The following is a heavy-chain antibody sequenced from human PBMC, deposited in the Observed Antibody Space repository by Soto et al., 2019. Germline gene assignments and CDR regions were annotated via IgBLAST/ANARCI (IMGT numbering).Heavy chain of an antibody. CDR1: GFSFGASW. V-gene: IGHV3-7*01. J-gene: IGHJ4*02. CDR3: AGDPYYGAIDY. Sequence: EVQLMESGGGLVQPGGSLRLSCAASGFSFGASWMAWVRQAPGKGLEWVADIKQDGSEKNYVDSVKGPVTISRDNAKNSLYPQRNLLRTEGTAVYYCAGDPYYGAIDYWGLGTLVTVSS. CDR2: IKQDGSEK. D-gene: IGHD3-10*01.